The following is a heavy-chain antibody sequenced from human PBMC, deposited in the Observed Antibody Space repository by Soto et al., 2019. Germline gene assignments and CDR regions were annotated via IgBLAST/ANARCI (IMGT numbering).Heavy chain of an antibody. CDR1: GGSSSGYY. CDR3: ARAAPLYCSCGSCHAGKYY. D-gene: IGHD2-15*01. V-gene: IGHV4-34*01. CDR2: INHSGST. Sequence: PSETLSITCAVYGGSSSGYYWSWIRQPPGKGLEWIGEINHSGSTNYNPSLKSRVTISVDTSKNQFSLKLSSVTAADTAVYYCARAAPLYCSCGSCHAGKYYWGQGSLVPVSS. J-gene: IGHJ4*02.